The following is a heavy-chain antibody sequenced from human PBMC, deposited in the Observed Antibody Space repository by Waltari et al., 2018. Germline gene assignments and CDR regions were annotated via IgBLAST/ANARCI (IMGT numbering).Heavy chain of an antibody. CDR1: GGPCSRSG. CDR2: MIPVLNIR. V-gene: IGHV1-69*01. D-gene: IGHD2-8*02. Sequence: QLEQSGAEVKKPWSSVRVSCQASGGPCSRSGFACARQAPGQGPEWMGGMIPVLNIRNYAQKFQGRVTISADESTTTVYMDLSSLTSEDTAMYYCVRAPGTTAISTDGGYFDSWGQGTLVIVSS. J-gene: IGHJ4*02. CDR3: VRAPGTTAISTDGGYFDS.